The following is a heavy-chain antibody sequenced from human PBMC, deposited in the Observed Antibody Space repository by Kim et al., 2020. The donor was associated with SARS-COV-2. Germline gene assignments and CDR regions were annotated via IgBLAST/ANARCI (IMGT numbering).Heavy chain of an antibody. J-gene: IGHJ4*02. CDR3: ARGGWLLPFDY. CDR2: T. D-gene: IGHD2-21*01. Sequence: TGDAQKFQGRVTMTRNTSISTAYMELISLRSEDTAVYYCARGGWLLPFDYWGQGTLVTVSS. V-gene: IGHV1-8*01.